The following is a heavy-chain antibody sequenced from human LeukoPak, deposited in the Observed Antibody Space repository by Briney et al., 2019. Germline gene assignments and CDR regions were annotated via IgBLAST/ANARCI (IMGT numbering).Heavy chain of an antibody. CDR1: GFTFPDYS. J-gene: IGHJ4*02. CDR3: AKADSIAPAGGIDY. V-gene: IGHV3-9*01. D-gene: IGHD6-6*01. CDR2: ISWNSGSI. Sequence: GGSLRLSCAASGFTFPDYSMHWVRQAPGKGLEWVSGISWNSGSIGYADSVKGRFTISRDNAKNSLYLQMNSLRAEDTVLYYRAKADSIAPAGGIDYWGQGTLVTVSS.